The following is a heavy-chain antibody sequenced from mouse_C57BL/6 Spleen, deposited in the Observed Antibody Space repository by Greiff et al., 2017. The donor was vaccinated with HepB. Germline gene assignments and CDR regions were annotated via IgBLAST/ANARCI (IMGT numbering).Heavy chain of an antibody. J-gene: IGHJ3*01. CDR3: ARREYRNYGSFAY. CDR2: ISSGSSTI. CDR1: GFTFSDYG. V-gene: IGHV5-17*01. D-gene: IGHD2-5*01. Sequence: EVQVVESGGGLVKPGGSLRLSCAASGFTFSDYGMHWVRQAPEKGLEWVAYISSGSSTIYYADTVKGRFTISRDNAKNTLFLQMTSLRSEDTAMYYCARREYRNYGSFAYWGQGTLVTVSA.